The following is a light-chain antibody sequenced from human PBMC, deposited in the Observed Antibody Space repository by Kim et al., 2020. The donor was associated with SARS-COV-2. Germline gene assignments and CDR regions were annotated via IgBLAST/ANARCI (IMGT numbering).Light chain of an antibody. J-gene: IGLJ1*01. CDR2: EVR. CDR3: CSYAGSRTSYV. Sequence: QSALTQTASMSGSPGQSITISCSGSSGDIGKFKLVSWFQQHPGKAPQLLIYEVRQRPSGISDRFSGFKFGNSASLTISGLQAEDEADYYCCSYAGSRTSYVFGTGTKVTVL. CDR1: SGDIGKFKL. V-gene: IGLV2-23*02.